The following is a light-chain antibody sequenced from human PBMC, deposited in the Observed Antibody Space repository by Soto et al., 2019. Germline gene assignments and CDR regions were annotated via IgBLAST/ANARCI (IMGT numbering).Light chain of an antibody. CDR3: QQYDNLPPFT. V-gene: IGKV1-33*01. CDR1: QDISNF. Sequence: DIQMTQSPSSLSASVGDRVTITCQASQDISNFLNWYQQKPGTAPKLLIYDASNLETGVPSRFSGSGSGTDFTFTISSLQPEDIATYYFQQYDNLPPFTFGPGTKVDIK. CDR2: DAS. J-gene: IGKJ3*01.